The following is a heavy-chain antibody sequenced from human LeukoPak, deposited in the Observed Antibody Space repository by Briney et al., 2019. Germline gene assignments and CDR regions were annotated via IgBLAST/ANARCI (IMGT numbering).Heavy chain of an antibody. CDR3: AKSTSDLALAGNFCFDY. D-gene: IGHD6-19*01. CDR2: ISYDGSNK. V-gene: IGHV3-30-3*01. Sequence: GGSLRLPCAASGFTFSSYAMHWGRQAPGKGLEWVAVISYDGSNKYYADSVKGRFTISRDNSENTLYLQMNSLRTEDTALYYCAKSTSDLALAGNFCFDYWGQGTLVTVSS. CDR1: GFTFSSYA. J-gene: IGHJ4*02.